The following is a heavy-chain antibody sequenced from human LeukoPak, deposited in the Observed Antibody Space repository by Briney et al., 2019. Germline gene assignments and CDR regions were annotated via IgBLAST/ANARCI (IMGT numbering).Heavy chain of an antibody. J-gene: IGHJ3*02. D-gene: IGHD2-2*01. CDR1: RFTFSNYN. CDR2: ISSSSSYI. V-gene: IGHV3-21*01. CDR3: ARGIVVVPAATSLDAFDI. Sequence: GGSLRLSCAASRFTFSNYNMNWVRQAPGKGLEWVSSISSSSSYIYYADSVKGRFTISRENAKNSLYLQMNSLRAEDTAVYYCARGIVVVPAATSLDAFDIWGQGTMVTVSS.